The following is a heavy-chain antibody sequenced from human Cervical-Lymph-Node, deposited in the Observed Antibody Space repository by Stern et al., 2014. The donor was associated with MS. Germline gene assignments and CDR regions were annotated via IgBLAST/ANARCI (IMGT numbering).Heavy chain of an antibody. J-gene: IGHJ3*02. V-gene: IGHV1-58*01. CDR2: IVVGSGKT. D-gene: IGHD4-17*01. Sequence: VQLVESGPEVKKPGSSVKVSCKASGFTFSNSGVQWVRQTRGQRLEWIGLIVVGSGKTNYAQKFQERVTITRDRSTSTAYMELSSLRSEDTAVFYCAAGDTVAMLGTAIDAFDIWGQGTMVTVSS. CDR3: AAGDTVAMLGTAIDAFDI. CDR1: GFTFSNSG.